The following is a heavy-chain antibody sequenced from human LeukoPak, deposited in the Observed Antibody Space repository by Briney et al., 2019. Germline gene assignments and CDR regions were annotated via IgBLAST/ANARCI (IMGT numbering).Heavy chain of an antibody. CDR3: ARGNDYGGNHFDY. CDR2: IYYSGST. V-gene: IGHV4-30-4*08. D-gene: IGHD4-23*01. J-gene: IGHJ4*02. CDR1: GGSISSGDYY. Sequence: PSETLSLTCTVSGGSISSGDYYWSWIRQPPGKGLEWIGYIYYSGSTYYNPSLKSRVTISVDTSKNQFSLKLSSVTAADTAVYYCARGNDYGGNHFDYWGQGTLVTVSS.